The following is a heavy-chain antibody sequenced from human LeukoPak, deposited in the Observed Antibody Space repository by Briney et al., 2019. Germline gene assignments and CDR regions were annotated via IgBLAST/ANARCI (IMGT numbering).Heavy chain of an antibody. CDR1: GVTLSNYA. D-gene: IGHD1-26*01. CDR3: ASNQGELGVLFDY. V-gene: IGHV3-23*01. Sequence: PGGSLRLSCAASGVTLSNYAMSWARQAPGKGLEWVSGISSSGSGGNTYYADSVKGRFTISRDNAKNSLYLQMNSLRAEDTAVYYCASNQGELGVLFDYWGQGTMVTVSS. CDR2: ISSSGSGGNT. J-gene: IGHJ4*02.